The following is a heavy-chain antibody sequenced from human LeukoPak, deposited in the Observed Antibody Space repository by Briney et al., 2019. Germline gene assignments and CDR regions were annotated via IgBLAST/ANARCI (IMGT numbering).Heavy chain of an antibody. J-gene: IGHJ4*02. CDR3: ARDFDYGDYIDF. D-gene: IGHD4/OR15-4a*01. CDR2: ISSGGLTI. V-gene: IGHV3-48*04. Sequence: GGSLRLSCVASGFTFSTYTFNWIRQAPGKGLEWLSYISSGGLTIFYADSVKGRFTISRDNTKNAIYLDMTNLRAEDTAVYYCARDFDYGDYIDFWGQGTLVAVSS. CDR1: GFTFSTYT.